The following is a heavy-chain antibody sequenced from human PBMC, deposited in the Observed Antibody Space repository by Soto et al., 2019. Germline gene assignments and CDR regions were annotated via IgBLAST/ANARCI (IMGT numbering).Heavy chain of an antibody. V-gene: IGHV4-31*03. J-gene: IGHJ6*02. CDR1: GGSISSGGYY. CDR2: IYYSGST. D-gene: IGHD6-19*01. Sequence: QVQLQESGPGLVKPSQTLSLTCTVSGGSISSGGYYWSWIRQHPGKGLEWIGYIYYSGSTYYNPSLKSRVTISVDTSKNQFSLKVSSVTAADTAVYYCARAKEAVAGMGPDYYGMDVLGQGTTVTVSS. CDR3: ARAKEAVAGMGPDYYGMDV.